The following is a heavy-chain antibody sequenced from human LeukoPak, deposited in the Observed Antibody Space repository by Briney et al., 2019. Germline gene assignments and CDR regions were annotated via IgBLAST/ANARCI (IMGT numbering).Heavy chain of an antibody. Sequence: PSETLSLTCTVSGGSFSIYYWTWIRQPAGKGLEWIGRIYTSGSTNYNPSLKSRVTMSVDTSKNQFSLKLSSVTAADTAVYYCARARRDGYNWRNWFDPWGQGTLVTVSS. CDR1: GGSFSIYY. J-gene: IGHJ5*02. V-gene: IGHV4-4*07. D-gene: IGHD5-24*01. CDR3: ARARRDGYNWRNWFDP. CDR2: IYTSGST.